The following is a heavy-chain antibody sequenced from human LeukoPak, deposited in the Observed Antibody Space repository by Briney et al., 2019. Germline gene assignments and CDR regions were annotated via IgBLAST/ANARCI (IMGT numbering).Heavy chain of an antibody. CDR1: GGTFSSYA. CDR2: IIPIFGTA. J-gene: IGHJ5*02. D-gene: IGHD2-21*01. V-gene: IGHV1-69*13. Sequence: SVKVSCKASGGTFSSYAISWVRQAPGQGLEWMGGIIPIFGTANYAQKFQGRVTITADESTSTAYMELSSLRSEDTAVYYCARTKRYCGGDCLRVDPWGQGTLVTVSS. CDR3: ARTKRYCGGDCLRVDP.